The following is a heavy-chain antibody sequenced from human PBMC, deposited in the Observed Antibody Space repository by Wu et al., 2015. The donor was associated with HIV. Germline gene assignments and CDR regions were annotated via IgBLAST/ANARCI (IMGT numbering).Heavy chain of an antibody. CDR2: INPNSGGT. J-gene: IGHJ5*02. V-gene: IGHV1-2*02. CDR3: ARRTPPXSKVVRP. CDR1: GYTFTGEY. Sequence: QVHLVQSGAEVKKPGASVKVSCKASGYTFTGEYVHWVRQAPGQGLEWMGWINPNSGGTNYAQKFQGRVTMTRDTSISTAYMELSRLRSDDTAVYYCARRTPPXSKVVRPWGQGTLVTVSS. D-gene: IGHD4-11*01.